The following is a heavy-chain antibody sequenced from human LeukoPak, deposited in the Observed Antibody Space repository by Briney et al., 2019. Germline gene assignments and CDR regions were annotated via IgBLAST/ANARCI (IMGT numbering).Heavy chain of an antibody. CDR2: IYYSVST. J-gene: IGHJ4*02. V-gene: IGHV4-39*01. CDR1: GGSISSRSYY. D-gene: IGHD3-22*01. CDR3: ASLHYYDSTTGGDYFDY. Sequence: PSETLSLTCTVSGGSISSRSYYWGWIRQPPGKGLAWIGSIYYSVSTYYNPSLKSRVTISVYTSKNQFSLKLSSGTAADTALYYCASLHYYDSTTGGDYFDYWGQGTLVTVSS.